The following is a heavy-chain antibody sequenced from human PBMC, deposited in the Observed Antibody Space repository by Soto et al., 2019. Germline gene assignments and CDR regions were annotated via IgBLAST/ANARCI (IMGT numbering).Heavy chain of an antibody. J-gene: IGHJ6*03. CDR1: GYTFTSYG. Sequence: QVQLVQSGAEVKKPGASVKVSCKASGYTFTSYGISWVRQAPGQGLEWMGWISAYNGNTNYAQKLQGRVTMTTDTSSSTAYMELRSLRSDDTAVYYCARDAPGNRSSKGLAANYYYYYYMDVWGKVTTVTVSS. V-gene: IGHV1-18*01. D-gene: IGHD6-13*01. CDR3: ARDAPGNRSSKGLAANYYYYYYMDV. CDR2: ISAYNGNT.